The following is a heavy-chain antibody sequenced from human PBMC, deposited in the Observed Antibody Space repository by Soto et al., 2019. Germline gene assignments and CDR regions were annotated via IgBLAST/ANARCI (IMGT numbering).Heavy chain of an antibody. CDR1: GGSIGSYY. V-gene: IGHV4-59*01. CDR3: ARKIRTGHTRPFDY. Sequence: PSATLPLTCTVSGGSIGSYYWSWIRQPPGKRLEWIGYIYYSGSTNYNPSLKSRVTISVDTPKNQFSLKLSSVTAADTAVYYCARKIRTGHTRPFDYWGQGTLVTVSS. D-gene: IGHD1-1*01. J-gene: IGHJ4*02. CDR2: IYYSGST.